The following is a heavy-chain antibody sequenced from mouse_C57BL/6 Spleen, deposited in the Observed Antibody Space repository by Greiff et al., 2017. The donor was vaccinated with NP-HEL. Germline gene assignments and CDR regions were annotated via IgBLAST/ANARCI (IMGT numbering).Heavy chain of an antibody. V-gene: IGHV1-26*01. J-gene: IGHJ1*03. Sequence: EVQLQQSGPELVKPGASVKISCKASGYTFTDYYMNWVKQSHGKSLEWIGDINPNNGGTSYNQKFKGKATLTVDKSSSTAYMELRSLTSEDSAVYYCARSYYDYDEGYFDVWGTGTTVTVSS. CDR1: GYTFTDYY. D-gene: IGHD2-4*01. CDR3: ARSYYDYDEGYFDV. CDR2: INPNNGGT.